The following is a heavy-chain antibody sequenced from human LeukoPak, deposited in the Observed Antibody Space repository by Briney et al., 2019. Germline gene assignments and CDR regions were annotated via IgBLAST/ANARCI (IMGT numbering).Heavy chain of an antibody. CDR2: ISAYNGNT. V-gene: IGHV1-18*01. Sequence: ASVKVSCKASGYTFTSYGISWVRQAPGQGLEWMGWISAYNGNTNYAQKLRGRVTMTTDTSTSTAYMELRSLRSDDTAVYYCARDRVPNYYDSSGYPLDYWGQGTLVTVSS. D-gene: IGHD3-22*01. CDR3: ARDRVPNYYDSSGYPLDY. J-gene: IGHJ4*02. CDR1: GYTFTSYG.